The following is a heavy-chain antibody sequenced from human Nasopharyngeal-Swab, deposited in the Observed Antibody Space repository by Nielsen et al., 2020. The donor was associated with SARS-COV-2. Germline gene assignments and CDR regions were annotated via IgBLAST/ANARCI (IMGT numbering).Heavy chain of an antibody. CDR3: AKARAVAGIEY. CDR1: GFTFSSYG. Sequence: GESLKISCAASGFTFSSYGMHWVHQAPGKGLEWVAVISYDGSNKYYADSVKGRFTISRDNSKNTLYLQMNSLRAEDTAVYYCAKARAVAGIEYWGQGTLVTVSS. J-gene: IGHJ4*02. V-gene: IGHV3-30*18. D-gene: IGHD6-19*01. CDR2: ISYDGSNK.